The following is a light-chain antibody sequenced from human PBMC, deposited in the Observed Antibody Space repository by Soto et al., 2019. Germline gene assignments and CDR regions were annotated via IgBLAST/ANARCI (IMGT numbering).Light chain of an antibody. J-gene: IGKJ1*01. Sequence: DIQMTQSPSTLSGSVGYRFTITCRASQTISSWLAWYQQKPGKAPKLLIYKASTLKSGVPSRFSGSGSGTEFTLTISSLQPDDFATYYCQQYNSYSSGFGQGTTGDIK. CDR2: KAS. V-gene: IGKV1-5*03. CDR3: QQYNSYSSG. CDR1: QTISSW.